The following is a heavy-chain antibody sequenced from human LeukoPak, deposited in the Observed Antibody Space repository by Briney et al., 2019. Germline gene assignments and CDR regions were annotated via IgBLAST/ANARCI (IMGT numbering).Heavy chain of an antibody. CDR2: IKQDGSEK. Sequence: SGGSLRLSCAASGFTFSSYAMSWVRQAPGKGLEWVANIKQDGSEKYYVDSVKGRFTISRDNAKNSLYLQMNSLRAEDTAVYYCARVSLGYFDYWGQGTLVTVSS. V-gene: IGHV3-7*01. CDR3: ARVSLGYFDY. CDR1: GFTFSSYA. J-gene: IGHJ4*02.